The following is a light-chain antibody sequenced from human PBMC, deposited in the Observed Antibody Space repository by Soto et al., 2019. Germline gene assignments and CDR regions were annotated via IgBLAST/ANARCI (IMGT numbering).Light chain of an antibody. CDR2: GNS. CDR1: SSNIGAGYD. Sequence: QSVLTQPPSVSGAPGQRVTISCTGSSSNIGAGYDVHWYQQLPGTAPKLLIYGNSNRPSGVPDRFSGSKSGTSASLAITGLQAEDEADNYCQSYDSSLSGSYVFGTGTKV. CDR3: QSYDSSLSGSYV. J-gene: IGLJ1*01. V-gene: IGLV1-40*01.